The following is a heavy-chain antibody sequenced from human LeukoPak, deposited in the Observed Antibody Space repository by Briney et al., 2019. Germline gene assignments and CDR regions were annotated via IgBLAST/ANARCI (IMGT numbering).Heavy chain of an antibody. CDR2: MNPNSGNT. V-gene: IGHV1-8*01. D-gene: IGHD1-26*01. Sequence: ASVKVSCKASGYTFTSYDINWVRQATGQGLEWMGWMNPNSGNTGYAQKFQGRVTMTRDTSISTAYMELSRLRSDDTAVYYCARSGELGNGMDVWGQGTTVTVSS. CDR1: GYTFTSYD. J-gene: IGHJ6*02. CDR3: ARSGELGNGMDV.